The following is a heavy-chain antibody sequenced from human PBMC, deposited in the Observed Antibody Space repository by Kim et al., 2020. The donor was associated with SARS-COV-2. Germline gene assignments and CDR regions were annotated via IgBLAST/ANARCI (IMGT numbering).Heavy chain of an antibody. Sequence: KFQGRVTITRDTSASTAYMELSSLRSEDTAVYYCARVPGKYSGSYLGFDYWGQGTLVTVSS. D-gene: IGHD1-26*01. CDR3: ARVPGKYSGSYLGFDY. J-gene: IGHJ4*02. V-gene: IGHV1-3*01.